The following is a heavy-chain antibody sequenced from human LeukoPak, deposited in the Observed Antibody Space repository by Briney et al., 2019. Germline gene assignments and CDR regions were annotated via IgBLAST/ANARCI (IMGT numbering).Heavy chain of an antibody. D-gene: IGHD2-2*01. CDR2: ISSSGSGGNT. V-gene: IGHV3-23*01. CDR3: AKEYQPRGPTFDY. CDR1: GVTLSSYA. J-gene: IGHJ4*02. Sequence: GGSLRLSCAASGVTLSSYAMSWARQAPGKGLEWVSGISSSGSGGNTYYADSVKGRFTISRDSSKNTLFLHMNTLRAEDTAVYYCAKEYQPRGPTFDYWGQGTLVTVSS.